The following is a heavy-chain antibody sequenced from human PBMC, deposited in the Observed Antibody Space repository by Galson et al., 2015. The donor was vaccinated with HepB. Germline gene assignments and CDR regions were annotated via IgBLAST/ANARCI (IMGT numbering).Heavy chain of an antibody. Sequence: MNPNNGGTDYAQKFQDRVTMTRDTSIRTAYMELSRLTSDDTAVYYCARGGPTWDSEDYFDYWGQGTLVTVSS. V-gene: IGHV1-2*02. CDR3: ARGGPTWDSEDYFDY. D-gene: IGHD1-26*01. CDR2: MNPNNGGT. J-gene: IGHJ4*02.